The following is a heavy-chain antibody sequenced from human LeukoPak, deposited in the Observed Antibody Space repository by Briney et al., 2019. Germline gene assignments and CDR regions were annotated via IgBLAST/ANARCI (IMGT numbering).Heavy chain of an antibody. CDR3: ARVRRYYGPNHPVDY. CDR2: INHSGST. J-gene: IGHJ4*02. V-gene: IGHV4-34*01. CDR1: GGSFSGYY. D-gene: IGHD3-10*01. Sequence: SETLSLTCAVYGGSFSGYYWSWIRQPPGKGLEWIGEINHSGSTNYNPSLKSRVTISVDTSKNQFSLKLSSVTAADTAVYYCARVRRYYGPNHPVDYWGQGTLVTVSS.